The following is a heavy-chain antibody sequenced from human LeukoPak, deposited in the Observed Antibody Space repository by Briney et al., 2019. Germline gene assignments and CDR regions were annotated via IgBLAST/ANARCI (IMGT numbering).Heavy chain of an antibody. CDR1: GGSISSYY. J-gene: IGHJ4*02. Sequence: PSETLSLTCTVSGGSISSYYWSWIRQPPGKGLEWIGYIYYSGSTNYNPSLKSRVTISVDTSKNQFSLKLSSVTAADTAVYYCARGLQSFAQIDLDYWGQGTLVTVSP. D-gene: IGHD2-15*01. V-gene: IGHV4-59*08. CDR3: ARGLQSFAQIDLDY. CDR2: IYYSGST.